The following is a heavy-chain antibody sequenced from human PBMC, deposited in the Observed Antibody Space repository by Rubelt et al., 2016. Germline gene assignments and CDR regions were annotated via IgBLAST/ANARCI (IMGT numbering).Heavy chain of an antibody. CDR1: GGSISSRSYY. CDR2: IKQDGSEK. Sequence: LQLQESGPGLVKPSETLSLTCTVSGGSISSRSYYWGWIRQPPGKGLEWVANIKQDGSEKYYVDSVKGRFTISRDNAKNSLYLHMNSLRVADTGVYYCARGVSNFEDYWGQGILATVSS. CDR3: ARGVSNFEDY. D-gene: IGHD3-9*01. J-gene: IGHJ4*02. V-gene: IGHV3-7*03.